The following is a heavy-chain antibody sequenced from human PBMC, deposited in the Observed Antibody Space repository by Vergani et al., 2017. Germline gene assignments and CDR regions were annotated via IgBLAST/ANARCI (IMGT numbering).Heavy chain of an antibody. Sequence: EVLLVQSGAEVKKPGATMKISCKVSGYTFTDHYMHWVKQAPGKGLEWMGLVDPEDGETIYAEKFKGRVTIAADTSTDTAHLELSSLRSEDTAVYYCATPQTVTTGGMEVWGQGTTVTVSS. CDR2: VDPEDGET. CDR1: GYTFTDHY. J-gene: IGHJ6*02. D-gene: IGHD4-17*01. V-gene: IGHV1-69-2*01. CDR3: ATPQTVTTGGMEV.